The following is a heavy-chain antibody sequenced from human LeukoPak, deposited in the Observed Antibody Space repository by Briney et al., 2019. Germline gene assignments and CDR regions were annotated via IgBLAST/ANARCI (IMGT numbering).Heavy chain of an antibody. CDR2: ISYDGSNK. J-gene: IGHJ4*02. V-gene: IGHV3-30*04. CDR1: GYTLTELS. D-gene: IGHD3-10*01. Sequence: SCKVSGYTLTELSMHWVRQAPGKGLEWVAVISYDGSNKYYADSVKGRFTISRDNSKNTLYLQMNSLRAEDTAVYYCAGITMVRGATPGDYWGQGTLVTVSS. CDR3: AGITMVRGATPGDY.